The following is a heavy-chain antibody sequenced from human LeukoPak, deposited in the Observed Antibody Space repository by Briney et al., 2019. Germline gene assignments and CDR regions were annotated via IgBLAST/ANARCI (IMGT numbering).Heavy chain of an antibody. CDR3: ARVSGYDWESFYDY. Sequence: SETLSLTCTVSGDSISNFYWSWIRQPAGKGLEWIGRIYTSGSTNYNPSLKSRVTMSVDTSKNQFSLKLSSVTAADTAVYYCARVSGYDWESFYDYWGQGSLVTVSS. V-gene: IGHV4-4*07. CDR2: IYTSGST. D-gene: IGHD5-12*01. J-gene: IGHJ4*02. CDR1: GDSISNFY.